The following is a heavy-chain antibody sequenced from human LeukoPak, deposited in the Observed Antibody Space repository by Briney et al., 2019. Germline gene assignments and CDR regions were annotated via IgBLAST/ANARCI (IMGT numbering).Heavy chain of an antibody. Sequence: SETLSLTCTVSGGSVSSGSYYWSWTRQPPGKGLEWIGYIYYSRSTNYNPSLKSRVTVSVDTSKNQFSLKLSSVTAADTAVYYCARVESYTVFDYWGQGTLVTVSS. CDR3: ARVESYTVFDY. CDR1: GGSVSSGSYY. D-gene: IGHD1-26*01. J-gene: IGHJ4*02. V-gene: IGHV4-61*01. CDR2: IYYSRST.